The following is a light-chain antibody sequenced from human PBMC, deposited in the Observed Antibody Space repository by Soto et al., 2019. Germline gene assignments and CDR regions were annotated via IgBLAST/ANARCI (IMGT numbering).Light chain of an antibody. CDR2: GNT. J-gene: IGLJ1*01. CDR1: SSNIGAGYD. V-gene: IGLV1-40*01. CDR3: QSYDISLSAYV. Sequence: QSVLTHPPSVSGAPGQRVTISCTGSSSNIGAGYDVHWYQQLPGTAPKLLIYGNTNRPSGVPDRFSGSKAGTSASLAITGLQADEEADYYCQSYDISLSAYVFGTGTKVTVL.